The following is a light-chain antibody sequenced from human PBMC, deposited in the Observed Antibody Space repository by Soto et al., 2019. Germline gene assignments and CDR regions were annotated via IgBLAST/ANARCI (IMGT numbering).Light chain of an antibody. Sequence: EIVMTQSPATLSVSPGERATLSCRASQSVSSNLAWYQQKPGQAPRLLIYGASTRATGIPARFSGSGSGTEFTLTISSLQSEDFAVYHCQQYNNWPAITLGQGTRLEIK. CDR1: QSVSSN. CDR3: QQYNNWPAIT. V-gene: IGKV3D-15*01. CDR2: GAS. J-gene: IGKJ5*01.